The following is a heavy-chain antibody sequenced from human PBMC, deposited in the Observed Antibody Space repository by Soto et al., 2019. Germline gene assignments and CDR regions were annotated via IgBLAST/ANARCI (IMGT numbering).Heavy chain of an antibody. CDR2: IFHAGNT. CDR3: ARQRAPDCRGGSCYTWSFDY. CDR1: GGSISGNHW. J-gene: IGHJ4*02. Sequence: SETLSLTCAVSGGSISGNHWWSWVRQPPGKGLEWIGEIFHAGNTNYNPSLKSRVTISVDRSKNQFSLKLNSVTAADTAVYYCARQRAPDCRGGSCYTWSFDYWGQGTLVTVSS. V-gene: IGHV4-4*02. D-gene: IGHD2-15*01.